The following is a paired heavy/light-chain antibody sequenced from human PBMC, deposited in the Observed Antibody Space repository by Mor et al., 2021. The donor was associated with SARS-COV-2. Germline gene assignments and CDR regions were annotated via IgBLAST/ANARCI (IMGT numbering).Heavy chain of an antibody. CDR1: GYNFGNFA. CDR2: INAGHGYT. V-gene: IGHV1-3*01. CDR3: ARDGEGGGPDYYFDY. D-gene: IGHD5-12*01. J-gene: IGHJ4*01. Sequence: QVHLVQSGAEVKMPGASVKVSCKASGYNFGNFAVHWLRQAPGQGLEWMGWINAGHGYTTYSQKFKGRVTFTRDTSTTTVYVEVSSLRSEDTAVYYCARDGEGGGPDYYFDYWGHGTLVTVSS.
Light chain of an antibody. CDR3: TSWASGSTPVV. V-gene: IGLV2-14*03. Sequence: QSALTQPASVSGSPGQSITISCVGTNSDIGTYDYVSWYQQHPGKAPQLVIYDVTHRPSGVSDRFSGSKSGTTASLTISGLQAEDEAHYYCTSWASGSTPVVFGGGTELTVL. J-gene: IGLJ3*02. CDR2: DVT. CDR1: NSDIGTYDY.